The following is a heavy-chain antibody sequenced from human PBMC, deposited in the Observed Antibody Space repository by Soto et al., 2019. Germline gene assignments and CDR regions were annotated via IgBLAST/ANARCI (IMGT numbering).Heavy chain of an antibody. CDR2: IYYSGST. Sequence: PSETLSLTCTVSGGSISSSSYYWGWIRQPPGKGLEWIGSIYYSGSTYYNPSLKSRVTISVDTSKNQFSLKLSSVTAADTAVYYCARQSEDREYSGYDFDYWGQGTLVTVSS. D-gene: IGHD5-12*01. V-gene: IGHV4-39*01. CDR3: ARQSEDREYSGYDFDY. J-gene: IGHJ4*02. CDR1: GGSISSSSYY.